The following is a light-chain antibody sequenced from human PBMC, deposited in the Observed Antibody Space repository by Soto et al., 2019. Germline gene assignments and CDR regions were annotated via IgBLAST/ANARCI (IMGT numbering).Light chain of an antibody. J-gene: IGLJ3*02. Sequence: QSVLTQPASVSGSPGQSITISCTGTSSDVGGYGSVSWYQQYPGKAPKLIIYDVSNRPSGVSNRFSGSKSGNTASLIISGLQAEDEADYYCSSYSSTTTRVVFGGGTKVTVL. CDR1: SSDVGGYGS. CDR2: DVS. CDR3: SSYSSTTTRVV. V-gene: IGLV2-14*03.